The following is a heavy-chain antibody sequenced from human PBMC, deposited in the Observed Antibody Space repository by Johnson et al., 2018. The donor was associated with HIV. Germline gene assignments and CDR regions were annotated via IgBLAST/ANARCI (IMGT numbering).Heavy chain of an antibody. CDR2: IRYDASNK. J-gene: IGHJ3*02. V-gene: IGHV3-30*02. Sequence: QMQLVESGGGVVQPGRSLRLSCPASGFTFSSYGMHWVRQAPGKGLEWVAFIRYDASNKYYADSVKGRFTISRDNSKNTLSLQMNSVRAEDTAVYYCAKEMYYNFWSVQDAFDIWGQGTMVTVSS. D-gene: IGHD3-3*01. CDR1: GFTFSSYG. CDR3: AKEMYYNFWSVQDAFDI.